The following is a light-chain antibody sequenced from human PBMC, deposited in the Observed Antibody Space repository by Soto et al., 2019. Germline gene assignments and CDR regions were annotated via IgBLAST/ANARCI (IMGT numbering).Light chain of an antibody. CDR2: GAS. J-gene: IGKJ5*01. CDR3: QQYDNWPALT. CDR1: QSVKSN. V-gene: IGKV3-15*01. Sequence: EVVMTQSPATLSVSPGERATLSCRASQSVKSNLAWYHQKPGQAPRLLIYGASTRATGIPARFSGSGSGTEFTLTISSLQSADFAVYYCQQYDNWPALTFGQGTRLEMK.